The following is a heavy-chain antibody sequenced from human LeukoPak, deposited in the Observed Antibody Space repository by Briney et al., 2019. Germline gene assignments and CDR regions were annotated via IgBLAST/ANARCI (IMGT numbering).Heavy chain of an antibody. D-gene: IGHD5-18*01. CDR1: GFTFSSHS. J-gene: IGHJ4*02. Sequence: GGSLRLSCAASGFTFSSHSMNWVRQAPGKGLEWVSAISGSGGSTYFADSVKGRFTISRDNSKNTLYLQMNSLRAEDTAVYYCAKDRGYSYGDEFDYWGQGTLVTVSS. CDR3: AKDRGYSYGDEFDY. V-gene: IGHV3-23*01. CDR2: ISGSGGST.